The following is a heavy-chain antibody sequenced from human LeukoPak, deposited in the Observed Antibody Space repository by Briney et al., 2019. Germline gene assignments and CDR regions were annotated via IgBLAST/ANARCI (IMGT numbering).Heavy chain of an antibody. CDR1: GGSISSGGYY. V-gene: IGHV4-31*03. D-gene: IGHD6-19*01. CDR3: ARRSGWYSVSAFDI. CDR2: IYYSGST. Sequence: SETLSLTCTVSGGSISSGGYYWSWIRQHPGKGLEWIGYIYYSGSTYYNPSLKSRVTISVDTSKNQFSLKLSSVTAADTAVYYCARRSGWYSVSAFDIWGQGTMVTVSS. J-gene: IGHJ3*02.